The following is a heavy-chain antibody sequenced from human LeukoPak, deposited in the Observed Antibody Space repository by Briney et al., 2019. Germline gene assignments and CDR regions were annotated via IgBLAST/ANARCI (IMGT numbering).Heavy chain of an antibody. V-gene: IGHV4-34*01. CDR1: GGSFSGYY. Sequence: PSETLSLTCAVYGGSFSGYYWSWIRQPPGKGLEWIGEINHSGSTNYNPSLKSRVTISVDTSKNQFSLKLSSVTAADTAVYYCATVVVLEYFQYWGQGTLVTVSS. D-gene: IGHD2-21*01. J-gene: IGHJ1*01. CDR3: ATVVVLEYFQY. CDR2: INHSGST.